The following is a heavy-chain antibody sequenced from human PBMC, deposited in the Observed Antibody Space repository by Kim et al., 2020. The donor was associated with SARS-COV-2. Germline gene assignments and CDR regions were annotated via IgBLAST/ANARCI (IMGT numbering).Heavy chain of an antibody. D-gene: IGHD3-10*01. V-gene: IGHV3-74*01. CDR3: ARDYYGSGTYYS. J-gene: IGHJ4*02. CDR1: GFTFSNYW. Sequence: GGSLRLSCAASGFTFSNYWMHWVRLVPGKGLVWVSRINTNGRNTDYVGSVKGRFTISRDNAKNTLYLQMNSLRAEDTAVYYCARDYYGSGTYYSWGQGTLVTVSS. CDR2: INTNGRNT.